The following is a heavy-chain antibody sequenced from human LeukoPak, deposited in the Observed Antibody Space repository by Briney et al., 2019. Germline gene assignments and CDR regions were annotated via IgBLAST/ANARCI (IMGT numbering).Heavy chain of an antibody. CDR1: GFTFSSYA. CDR3: ARERITIFEGSGPFDP. D-gene: IGHD3-3*01. Sequence: GGSLRLSCAASGFTFSSYAMNWVRQAPGKGLVWVSRINSDGSSTSYADSVKGRFTISRDNAKNTLYLQMNSLRAEDTAVYYCARERITIFEGSGPFDPWGQGTLVTVSS. J-gene: IGHJ5*02. V-gene: IGHV3-74*01. CDR2: INSDGSST.